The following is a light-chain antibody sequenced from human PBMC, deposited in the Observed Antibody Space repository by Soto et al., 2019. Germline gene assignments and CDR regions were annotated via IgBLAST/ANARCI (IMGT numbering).Light chain of an antibody. CDR1: QGIRND. CDR2: KAS. Sequence: IQMTQSPSSLSASVGDRATITCRASQGIRNDLGWYQQKPGKAPKLLIYKASSLESGVPSRFSGSGSGTEFTLTISSLQPDDFATYYCQHYNSYSEAFGQGTKVDIK. V-gene: IGKV1-5*03. J-gene: IGKJ1*01. CDR3: QHYNSYSEA.